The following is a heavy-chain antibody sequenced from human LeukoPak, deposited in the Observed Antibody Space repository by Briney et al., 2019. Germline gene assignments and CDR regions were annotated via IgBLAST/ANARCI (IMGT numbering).Heavy chain of an antibody. CDR2: ISSSSSYI. V-gene: IGHV3-21*01. CDR1: GFTFSSYS. CDR3: ARDYPSSRNWFDP. D-gene: IGHD6-13*01. J-gene: IGHJ5*02. Sequence: GGSLRLSCAASGFTFSSYSMNWVRQAPGKGLEWVSSISSSSSYIYYADSVKGRFTISRDNAKNSLYLQMNSLRAEDTAVYYCARDYPSSRNWFDPWGQGTLVTVSS.